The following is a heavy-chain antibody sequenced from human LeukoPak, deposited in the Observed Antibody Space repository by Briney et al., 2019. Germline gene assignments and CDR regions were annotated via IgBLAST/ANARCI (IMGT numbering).Heavy chain of an antibody. Sequence: AASVKVSCTASGYTLTSHDINWVRQATGQGLEWMGWMSPNSGDTGYAQKFQGRVTMTSDSSISTAYMELSSLRSEDTAIYYCVRTPPNWGFDYWGQGTLVTVSS. CDR1: GYTLTSHD. V-gene: IGHV1-8*01. CDR3: VRTPPNWGFDY. D-gene: IGHD7-27*01. J-gene: IGHJ4*02. CDR2: MSPNSGDT.